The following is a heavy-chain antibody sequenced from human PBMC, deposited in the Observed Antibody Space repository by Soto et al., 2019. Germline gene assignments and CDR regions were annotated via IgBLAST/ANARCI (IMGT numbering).Heavy chain of an antibody. CDR3: VRKYPGTRPFDY. Sequence: VGSLRLSCAASGFTFNSYAMNWVRQAPGKGLAWVSAIGTDGNTYYANSVKGRFTISRDNSRTTLYLQMNSLRVEDTALYYCVRKYPGTRPFDYWGQGTLVTVS. CDR1: GFTFNSYA. D-gene: IGHD2-2*01. CDR2: IGTDGNT. J-gene: IGHJ4*01. V-gene: IGHV3-23*01.